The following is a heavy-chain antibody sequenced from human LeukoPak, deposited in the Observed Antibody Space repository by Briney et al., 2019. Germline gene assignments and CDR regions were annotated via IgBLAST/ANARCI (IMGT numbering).Heavy chain of an antibody. CDR1: GYSISTCRY. D-gene: IGHD2-2*01. Sequence: SETLSLTCAVSGYSISTCRYWGWIRQPRGKGLEWIGSIYHSGSTYYNPSLKSRVTISVDTSKNHFSLNLRSVTAADTAVYYCARSLSTAGIDYWGQGTLVTVSS. CDR3: ARSLSTAGIDY. CDR2: IYHSGST. V-gene: IGHV4-38-2*01. J-gene: IGHJ4*02.